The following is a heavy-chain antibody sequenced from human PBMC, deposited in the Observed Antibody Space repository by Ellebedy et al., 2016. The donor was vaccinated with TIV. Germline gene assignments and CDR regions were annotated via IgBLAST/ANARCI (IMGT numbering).Heavy chain of an antibody. D-gene: IGHD2-21*02. CDR1: GGTFSSYA. V-gene: IGHV1-69*13. Sequence: SVKVSCXASGGTFSSYAISWVRQAPGQGLEWMGGIIPIFGTANYAQKFQGRVTITADESTSTAYMELSSLRSEDTAVYYCADLAYCGGDCYGVGYWGQGTLVTVSS. CDR3: ADLAYCGGDCYGVGY. J-gene: IGHJ4*02. CDR2: IIPIFGTA.